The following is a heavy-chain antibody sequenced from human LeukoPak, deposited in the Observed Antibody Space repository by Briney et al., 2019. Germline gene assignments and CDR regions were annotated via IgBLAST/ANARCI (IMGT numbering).Heavy chain of an antibody. Sequence: SQTLSLTCGISGDSVSSKSVWNWIRQSPSRGLEWLGRVYYRSKGSKNYAVSVKSRITINPDTSTKQFSLQLSSVTAEDTAVYYCARGDQDFDFWGQGTLVTVSS. CDR2: VYYRSKGSK. V-gene: IGHV6-1*01. J-gene: IGHJ4*02. D-gene: IGHD5-24*01. CDR1: GDSVSSKSV. CDR3: ARGDQDFDF.